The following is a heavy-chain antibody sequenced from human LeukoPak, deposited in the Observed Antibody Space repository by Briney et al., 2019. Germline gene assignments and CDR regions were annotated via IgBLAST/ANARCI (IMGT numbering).Heavy chain of an antibody. Sequence: SETLSLICAVYGGSFRGYYWSWIRQPPGKGLVWIEEINHSGSTNYNPSHKSRVTISVDTSKNQFSLKLSSVTAADTAVYYCARSSSGWYGDYWGQGTLVTVSS. D-gene: IGHD6-19*01. CDR3: ARSSSGWYGDY. J-gene: IGHJ4*02. V-gene: IGHV4-34*01. CDR2: INHSGST. CDR1: GGSFRGYY.